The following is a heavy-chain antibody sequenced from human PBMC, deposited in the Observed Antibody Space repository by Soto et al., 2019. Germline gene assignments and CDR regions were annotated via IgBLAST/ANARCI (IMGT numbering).Heavy chain of an antibody. CDR2: ISYSGST. D-gene: IGHD3-22*01. CDR3: PRVNLINMIVRVLDS. Sequence: SATLSLTCSVSGGSISSGSYYWSWSRQRPGQCLEWIGYISYSGSTYYNPSLKSRLTISADTSKNQLALKLSYVTAADTAVYYCPRVNLINMIVRVLDSWGQGTLVTVSS. CDR1: GGSISSGSYY. J-gene: IGHJ4*02. V-gene: IGHV4-31*03.